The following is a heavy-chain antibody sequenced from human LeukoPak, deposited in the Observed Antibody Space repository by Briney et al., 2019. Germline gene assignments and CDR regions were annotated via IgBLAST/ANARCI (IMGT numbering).Heavy chain of an antibody. CDR3: ARDLSRFLEWFHDSMDV. Sequence: GGSLRLSCAAPGFTFSSYSMNWVRQAPGKGLVWVSRINSDGSSTSYADSVKGRFTISRDNAKNTLYLQMNSLRAEDTAVYYCARDLSRFLEWFHDSMDVWGKGTTVTVSS. D-gene: IGHD3-3*01. CDR2: INSDGSST. V-gene: IGHV3-74*01. J-gene: IGHJ6*03. CDR1: GFTFSSYS.